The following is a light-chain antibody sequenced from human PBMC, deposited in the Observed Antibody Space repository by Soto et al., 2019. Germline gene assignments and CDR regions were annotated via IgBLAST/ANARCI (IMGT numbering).Light chain of an antibody. CDR3: SSYTSSSTYV. V-gene: IGLV2-14*01. CDR2: EVS. CDR1: SSDVGGYIY. J-gene: IGLJ1*01. Sequence: QSALTQPASVSGSPGQSITISCTGTSSDVGGYIYVTWYQQHPGKAPKLMIYEVSSRPSGVSNRFSGSTSGNTASLTISGLQAEDEADYYCSSYTSSSTYVFGTGSKLTVL.